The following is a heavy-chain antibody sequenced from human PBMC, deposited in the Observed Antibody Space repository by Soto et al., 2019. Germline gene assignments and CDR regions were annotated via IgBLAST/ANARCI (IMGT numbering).Heavy chain of an antibody. CDR2: INHSGST. CDR1: GGSFSGYY. J-gene: IGHJ4*02. Sequence: SETLSLTCAVYGGSFSGYYWSWIRQPPGKGLEWIGEINHSGSTNYNPSLKSRVTISVDTSKNQFSLKLSSVTAADTAVYYCARVGGFGELAVVYWGQGTLVTVSS. V-gene: IGHV4-34*01. D-gene: IGHD3-10*01. CDR3: ARVGGFGELAVVY.